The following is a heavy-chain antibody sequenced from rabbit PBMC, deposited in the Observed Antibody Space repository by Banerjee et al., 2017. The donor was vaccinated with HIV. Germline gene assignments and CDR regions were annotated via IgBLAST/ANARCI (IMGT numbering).Heavy chain of an antibody. CDR1: GIDFSRSYY. Sequence: QQQLEESGGGLVKPGGTLTLTCNASGIDFSRSYYMCWVRQAPGKGLELIACIASSTGITWYASWVNGRFTITRSTSLNTVTLQMTSLTAADTATYFCARGDTGSRHSPFNLWGPGTLVTVS. D-gene: IGHD1-1*01. CDR3: ARGDTGSRHSPFNL. J-gene: IGHJ4*01. V-gene: IGHV1S43*01. CDR2: IASSTGIT.